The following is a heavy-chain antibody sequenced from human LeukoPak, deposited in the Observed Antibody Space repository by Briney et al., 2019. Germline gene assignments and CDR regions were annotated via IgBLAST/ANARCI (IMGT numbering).Heavy chain of an antibody. D-gene: IGHD1-26*01. CDR1: GYTLTELS. J-gene: IGHJ4*02. V-gene: IGHV1-24*01. CDR3: ASADSGSYFYFDY. CDR2: FDPEDGEA. Sequence: ASVKVSCKVSGYTLTELSMHWVRQAPGKGLEWMGGFDPEDGEAIYAQKFQGRVTMTEDTSTDTAYMELSSLRSEDTAVYYCASADSGSYFYFDYWGQGTLVTVSS.